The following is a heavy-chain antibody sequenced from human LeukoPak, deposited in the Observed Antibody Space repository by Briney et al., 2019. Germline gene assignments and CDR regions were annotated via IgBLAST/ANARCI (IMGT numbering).Heavy chain of an antibody. CDR3: AREDGYNLFDY. CDR1: GGSISGSY. J-gene: IGHJ4*02. Sequence: SETLSLTCTVSGGSISGSYWSWIRQPPGKGLEWIAYMYNSGSTNYNPSLKSRVTISVDTSKNQFSLKLSSVTAADTAVYYCAREDGYNLFDYWGQGTLVTVSS. V-gene: IGHV4-59*01. D-gene: IGHD5-24*01. CDR2: MYNSGST.